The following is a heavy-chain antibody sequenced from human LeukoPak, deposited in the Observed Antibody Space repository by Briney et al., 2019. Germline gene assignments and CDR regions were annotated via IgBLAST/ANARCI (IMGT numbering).Heavy chain of an antibody. J-gene: IGHJ4*02. CDR2: ISGSGGTT. CDR1: GFTFSSYA. CDR3: AKGTDYDFWSGSLNY. V-gene: IGHV3-23*01. D-gene: IGHD3-3*01. Sequence: GGSLRLSCAASGFTFSSYAMSWVRQAPGKGLEWVSAISGSGGTTYYADSVKGRFTISRDNSKNTLYLQMNSLRAEDTAVYYCAKGTDYDFWSGSLNYWGQGTLVTVSS.